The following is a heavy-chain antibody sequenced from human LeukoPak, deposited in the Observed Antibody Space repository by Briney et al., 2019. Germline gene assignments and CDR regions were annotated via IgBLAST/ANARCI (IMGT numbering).Heavy chain of an antibody. J-gene: IGHJ4*02. V-gene: IGHV1-2*02. CDR2: INPTSGGT. CDR3: ARDLQYYGDYVFDY. Sequence: GASVKVSCKASGGTFSSYAISWVRQAPGQGLEWMGWINPTSGGTNYAQKFQGRVTMTRDTSISTAYMELSRLRSEDTAVYYCARDLQYYGDYVFDYWGQGTLVTVSS. D-gene: IGHD4-17*01. CDR1: GGTFSSYA.